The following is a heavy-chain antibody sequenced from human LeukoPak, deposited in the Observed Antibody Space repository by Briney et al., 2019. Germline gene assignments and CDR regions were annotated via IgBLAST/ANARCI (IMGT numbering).Heavy chain of an antibody. J-gene: IGHJ5*02. D-gene: IGHD6-13*01. Sequence: GGSLRLSCAASGFTFSSYAMHWVRQAPGKGLEWVAVISYDGSNKYYADSVKGRFTISRDNSKNTLYLQMNSLRSEDTAVYYCARAAHSWIAAAGRRFWFDPWGQGTLVTVSS. V-gene: IGHV3-30-3*01. CDR1: GFTFSSYA. CDR3: ARAAHSWIAAAGRRFWFDP. CDR2: ISYDGSNK.